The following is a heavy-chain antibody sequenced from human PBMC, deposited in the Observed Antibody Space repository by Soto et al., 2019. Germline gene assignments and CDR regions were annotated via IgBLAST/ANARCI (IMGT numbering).Heavy chain of an antibody. CDR1: GFSLTSSGVS. CDR2: IYWDDDK. Sequence: QITLKESGPTLVKSTQTLTLTCSFSGFSLTSSGVSVGWIRQPPGKALEWLAHIYWDDDKRYSPSLKSRLTITKDTSRHQVVLTMTNMDPVDTATFYCVHSSRYAAFDMWGLGTLVTVSS. CDR3: VHSSRYAAFDM. V-gene: IGHV2-5*02. J-gene: IGHJ3*02. D-gene: IGHD3-9*01.